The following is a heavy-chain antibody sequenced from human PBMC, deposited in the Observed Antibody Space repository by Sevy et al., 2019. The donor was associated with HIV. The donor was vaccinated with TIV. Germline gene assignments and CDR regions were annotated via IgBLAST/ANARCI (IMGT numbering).Heavy chain of an antibody. CDR1: GFTFSSYA. Sequence: GGSLRLSCAASGFTFSSYAMHWVRQAPGKGLEWVAVISYDGSNKYYADSVKGRFTISRDNSKNTLYLKMNSLRAEDTAVYYCARAPYYDFWSGYSRSYYYYGMDVWGQGTTVTVSS. J-gene: IGHJ6*02. CDR3: ARAPYYDFWSGYSRSYYYYGMDV. D-gene: IGHD3-3*01. V-gene: IGHV3-30*04. CDR2: ISYDGSNK.